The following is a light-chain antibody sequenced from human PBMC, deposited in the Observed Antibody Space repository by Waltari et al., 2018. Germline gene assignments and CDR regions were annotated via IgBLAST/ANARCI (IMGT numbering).Light chain of an antibody. CDR1: SSDVGGYNF. Sequence: QSALTQPASVSGSPGQSITISCTGTSSDVGGYNFVSWYQQHPGKAPKLMIYDVSNRPSGVSNRFSGSKSGNTASLTSSGLQAEDEADYYCSSYISSSTPTVVFGGGTKLTVL. J-gene: IGLJ2*01. CDR3: SSYISSSTPTVV. V-gene: IGLV2-14*03. CDR2: DVS.